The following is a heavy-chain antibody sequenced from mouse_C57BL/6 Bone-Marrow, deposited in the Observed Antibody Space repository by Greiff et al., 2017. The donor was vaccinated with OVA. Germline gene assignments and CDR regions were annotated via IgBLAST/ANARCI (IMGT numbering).Heavy chain of an antibody. Sequence: QVQLQQPGAELVKPGASVKLSCKASGYTFTSYWMHWVKQRPGQGLEWIGMIHPNSGSTNYNEKFKSKATLTVDKSSSTAYMQLSSLTSEDSAVYYCARRIITTVVAHYFDYWGQGTTLTVSS. D-gene: IGHD1-1*01. J-gene: IGHJ2*01. CDR3: ARRIITTVVAHYFDY. V-gene: IGHV1-64*01. CDR2: IHPNSGST. CDR1: GYTFTSYW.